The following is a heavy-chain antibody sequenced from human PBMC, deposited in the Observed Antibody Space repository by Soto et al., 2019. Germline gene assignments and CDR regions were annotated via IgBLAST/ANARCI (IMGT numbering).Heavy chain of an antibody. J-gene: IGHJ4*02. V-gene: IGHV3-15*01. Sequence: GGSLRLSCAASGFTFSNAWMSWVRQAPGKGLEWVGRIKSKTDGGTTDYAAPVKGRFTISRDDSKNTLYLQMNSLKTEDTAVYYCTTESDILTGYYEYYFDYWGQGTPVTVSS. CDR3: TTESDILTGYYEYYFDY. CDR1: GFTFSNAW. D-gene: IGHD3-9*01. CDR2: IKSKTDGGTT.